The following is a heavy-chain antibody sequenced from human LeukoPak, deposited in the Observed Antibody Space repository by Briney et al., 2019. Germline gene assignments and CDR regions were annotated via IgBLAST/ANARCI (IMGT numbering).Heavy chain of an antibody. CDR3: AKVNWCSASCADA. CDR2: ISYDGSNK. J-gene: IGHJ4*02. V-gene: IGHV3-30*18. D-gene: IGHD2-2*01. Sequence: GGSLRLSCAASGFTFSSYGMHWVRQAPGKGLEWVAVISYDGSNKYYADSVKGRFTISRDNSKNTLYLQMNSLRAGDTAVYYCAKVNWCSASCADAWGQGTLVTVSS. CDR1: GFTFSSYG.